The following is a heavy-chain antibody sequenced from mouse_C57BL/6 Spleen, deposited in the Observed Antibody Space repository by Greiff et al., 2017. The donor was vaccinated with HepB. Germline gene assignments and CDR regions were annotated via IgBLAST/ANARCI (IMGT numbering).Heavy chain of an antibody. V-gene: IGHV10-3*01. CDR3: VLYYYGTSWFAY. CDR2: IRSKSSNYAT. J-gene: IGHJ3*01. CDR1: GFTFNTYA. D-gene: IGHD1-1*01. Sequence: DVQRVESGGGLVQPKGSLKLSCAASGFTFNTYAMHWVRQAPGKGVEWVARIRSKSSNYATYYADSVKDRFTISRDDSQSMLYLQMNNLKTEDTAMYYCVLYYYGTSWFAYWGQGTLVTVSA.